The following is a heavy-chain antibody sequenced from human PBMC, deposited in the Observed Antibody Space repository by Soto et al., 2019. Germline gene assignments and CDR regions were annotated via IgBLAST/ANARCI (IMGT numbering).Heavy chain of an antibody. Sequence: GGSLRLSCAASGFTFSSYAMSWVRQVPGKGLEWVSAISGSGGSTYYADSVKGRFTISRDNSKNTLYLQMNSLRAEDTAVYYCAKAGGYYGSGERPFDYWGQGTLVTVSS. D-gene: IGHD3-10*01. J-gene: IGHJ4*02. V-gene: IGHV3-23*01. CDR1: GFTFSSYA. CDR3: AKAGGYYGSGERPFDY. CDR2: ISGSGGST.